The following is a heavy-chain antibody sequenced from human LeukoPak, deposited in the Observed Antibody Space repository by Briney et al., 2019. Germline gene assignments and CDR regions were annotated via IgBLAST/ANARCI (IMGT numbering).Heavy chain of an antibody. CDR2: ISAYNGTT. D-gene: IGHD1-26*01. CDR3: ARAYGGATISGAFDI. V-gene: IGHV1-18*01. Sequence: ASVKVSCKASRGSFSSYAISWVRQAPGQGLEWMGWISAYNGTTNYAQKLQGRVTMTTDTSTSTAYMELRSLRSDDTAVYYCARAYGGATISGAFDIWGQGTMVTVSS. J-gene: IGHJ3*02. CDR1: RGSFSSYA.